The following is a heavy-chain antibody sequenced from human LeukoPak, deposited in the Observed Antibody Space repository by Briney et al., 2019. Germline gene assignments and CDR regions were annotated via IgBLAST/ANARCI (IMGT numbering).Heavy chain of an antibody. V-gene: IGHV7-4-1*02. Sequence: ASVKVSCKASGYTFTSYAMNWVRQAPGPGLEWMGWINTNTGNPTYAQGFTGRFVFSLDTSVSTAYLQISSLKAEDTAVYYCARRSNGSGSYYTCFGYWGQGTLVTVSS. J-gene: IGHJ4*02. CDR2: INTNTGNP. D-gene: IGHD3-10*01. CDR1: GYTFTSYA. CDR3: ARRSNGSGSYYTCFGY.